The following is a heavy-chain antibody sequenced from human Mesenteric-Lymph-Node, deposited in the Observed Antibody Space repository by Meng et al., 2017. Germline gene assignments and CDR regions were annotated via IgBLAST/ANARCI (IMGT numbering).Heavy chain of an antibody. CDR1: GYTFTGYY. Sequence: ASVKVSCKASGYTFTGYYMHWVRQAPGQGLEWMGWINPNSGGTNYAQKFQGRVTMTRDTSISTAYMELSRLRSDDTAVYYCARRRLRYYVYYYGMDVWGQGTTVTVSS. V-gene: IGHV1-2*02. CDR3: ARRRLRYYVYYYGMDV. D-gene: IGHD5-12*01. J-gene: IGHJ6*02. CDR2: INPNSGGT.